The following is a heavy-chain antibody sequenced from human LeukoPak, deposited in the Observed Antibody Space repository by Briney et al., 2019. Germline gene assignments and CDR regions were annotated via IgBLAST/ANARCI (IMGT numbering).Heavy chain of an antibody. Sequence: ASVKVFCKASGYTFTRYYMHWVRQAPGQGLEWMGWINPNSGGTNYAQKLQGRVTMTTDTSTSTAYMELRSLRSDDTAVYYCARDLRDYYDSSRYYYKKAPPDAFDIWDQGTMVTVSS. D-gene: IGHD3-22*01. V-gene: IGHV1-2*02. CDR3: ARDLRDYYDSSRYYYKKAPPDAFDI. CDR1: GYTFTRYY. CDR2: INPNSGGT. J-gene: IGHJ3*02.